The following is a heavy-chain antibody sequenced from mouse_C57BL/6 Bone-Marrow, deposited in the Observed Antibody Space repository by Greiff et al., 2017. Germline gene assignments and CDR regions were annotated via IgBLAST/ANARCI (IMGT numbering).Heavy chain of an antibody. Sequence: EVQLQESGPELVKPGASVKISCKASGYSFTGYYMHWVKQSHGNILEWIGYIYPYNGVSSYNQKFKGKATMTVDKSSSTAYMELRSLTSEDSAVYYCARGIYYYGSREDFYYWGQGTTLTVSS. D-gene: IGHD1-1*01. CDR3: ARGIYYYGSREDFYY. J-gene: IGHJ2*01. CDR2: IYPYNGVS. V-gene: IGHV1-31*01. CDR1: GYSFTGYY.